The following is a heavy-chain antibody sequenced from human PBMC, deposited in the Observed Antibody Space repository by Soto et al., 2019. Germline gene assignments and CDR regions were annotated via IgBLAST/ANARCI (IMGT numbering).Heavy chain of an antibody. J-gene: IGHJ6*03. V-gene: IGHV1-18*01. CDR3: ARSGRGVTAVVGYYYYYYMDV. CDR1: GYTFTSYG. Sequence: QVPLVQSGAEVKKPGASVKVSCKASGYTFTSYGISWVRQAPGQGLEWMGWISAYNGNTNYAQKLQGRVTMTTDTSTSTAYMELRSLRSDDTAVYYCARSGRGVTAVVGYYYYYYMDVWGKGTTVTVSS. D-gene: IGHD3-10*01. CDR2: ISAYNGNT.